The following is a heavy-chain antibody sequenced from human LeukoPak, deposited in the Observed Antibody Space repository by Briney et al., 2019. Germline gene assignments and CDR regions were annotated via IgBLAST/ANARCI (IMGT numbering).Heavy chain of an antibody. D-gene: IGHD6-6*01. CDR1: GGTFSSYA. CDR2: IIPIFGTA. Sequence: ASVKVSCKASGGTFSSYAISWVRQAPGQGLEWMGGIIPIFGTANYAQKFQGRVTITADESTSTAYMELSSLRSEDTAVYYCARGGRAARPHYYYYYMDVWGKGTTVTVSS. J-gene: IGHJ6*03. CDR3: ARGGRAARPHYYYYYMDV. V-gene: IGHV1-69*13.